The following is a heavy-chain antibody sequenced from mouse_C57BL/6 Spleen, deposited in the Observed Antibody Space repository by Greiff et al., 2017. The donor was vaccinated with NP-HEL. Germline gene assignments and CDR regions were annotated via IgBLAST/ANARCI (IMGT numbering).Heavy chain of an antibody. CDR1: GFTFSSYA. CDR2: ISDGGSYT. J-gene: IGHJ3*01. Sequence: EVQLVESGGGLVKPGGSLKLSCAASGFTFSSYAMSWVRQTPEKRLEWVATISDGGSYTYYPDNVKGRFTISRDNAKNNLYLQMSHLKSEDTAMYYCARGEGLLLFFFAYWGQGTLVTVSA. CDR3: ARGEGLLLFFFAY. V-gene: IGHV5-4*01. D-gene: IGHD2-3*01.